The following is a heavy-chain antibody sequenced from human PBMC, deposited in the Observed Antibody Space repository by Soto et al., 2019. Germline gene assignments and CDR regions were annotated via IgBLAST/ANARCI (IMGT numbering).Heavy chain of an antibody. CDR3: ARDQGFGVVIFSDV. J-gene: IGHJ6*02. D-gene: IGHD3-3*01. V-gene: IGHV1-18*01. Sequence: ASVKVSCKASGYTFTSYGISRVRQAPGQGLEWMGWISAYNGSTNYAQKLQGRVTMTTDTSTSTAYMELRSLRSDDTAVYYCARDQGFGVVIFSDVWGQGTTVTVSS. CDR1: GYTFTSYG. CDR2: ISAYNGST.